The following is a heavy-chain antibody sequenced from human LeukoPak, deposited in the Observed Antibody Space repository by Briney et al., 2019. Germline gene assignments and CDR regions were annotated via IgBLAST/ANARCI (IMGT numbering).Heavy chain of an antibody. CDR3: ASTLINDWFDP. J-gene: IGHJ5*02. CDR2: ISSSSSYM. D-gene: IGHD2-8*01. V-gene: IGHV3-21*01. CDR1: GFTFSSYS. Sequence: GGSLRLPCAASGFTFSSYSMNWVRQAPEKGLEWVSSISSSSSYMYYADSVKGRFTISRDNAKNSLYLQMNSLRAEDTAVYYCASTLINDWFDPWGQGTLVTVSS.